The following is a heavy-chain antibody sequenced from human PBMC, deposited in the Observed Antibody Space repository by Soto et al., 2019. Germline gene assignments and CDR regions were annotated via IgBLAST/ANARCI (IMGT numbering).Heavy chain of an antibody. D-gene: IGHD1-26*01. J-gene: IGHJ4*02. CDR3: AKEFPEWELPDY. V-gene: IGHV3-30*18. Sequence: HPGGSLRLSCAASGFTFSSYGMHWVRQAPGKGLEWVALISFDGSNKYYADSVKGRFTISRDNVKNTLYLQMNSLRAEDTAVYYCAKEFPEWELPDYWGQGTLVTVSS. CDR1: GFTFSSYG. CDR2: ISFDGSNK.